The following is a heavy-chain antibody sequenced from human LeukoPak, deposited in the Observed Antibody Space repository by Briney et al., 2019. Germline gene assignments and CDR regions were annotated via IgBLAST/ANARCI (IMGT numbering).Heavy chain of an antibody. CDR2: ISAYNGNT. CDR1: GYTFTSYG. Sequence: ASVKVSCKASGYTFTSYGISWVRQAPGQGLEWMGWISAYNGNTNYAQKLQGRVTMTTDTSTSTAYMELRSLRSDDTAVYYCARVPPYYYGSGSYREYYYYMDVWGKGTTVTVSS. CDR3: ARVPPYYYGSGSYREYYYYMDV. J-gene: IGHJ6*03. V-gene: IGHV1-18*01. D-gene: IGHD3-10*01.